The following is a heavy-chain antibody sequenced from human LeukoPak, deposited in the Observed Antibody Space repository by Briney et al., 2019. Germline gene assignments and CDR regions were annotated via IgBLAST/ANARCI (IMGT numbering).Heavy chain of an antibody. J-gene: IGHJ4*02. CDR3: ARRGYSGYDSPLGY. CDR2: IYPGDSDT. V-gene: IGHV5-51*01. CDR1: GYSFTSFW. Sequence: RGESLKISCKGSGYSFTSFWIAWVRQMPGKGLEWMGIIYPGDSDTRYSSSFQGQVTISADKSIAYLQWGSLKASDTAMYYCARRGYSGYDSPLGYWGQGTLVTVFS. D-gene: IGHD5-12*01.